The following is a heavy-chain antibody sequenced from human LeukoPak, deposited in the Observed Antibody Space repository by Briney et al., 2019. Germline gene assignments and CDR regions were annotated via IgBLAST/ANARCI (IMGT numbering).Heavy chain of an antibody. CDR3: ARQGAVPNKAGWYFDL. Sequence: SETLTLTCIVSGGSMSSTDHFWGWHRQPPGQGLEWIRRLYYTGTILYKPSLESRGTISIDTSKNQSSLKIRSVTAAHTAVYYCARQGAVPNKAGWYFDLWGRGALVTVSS. V-gene: IGHV4-39*01. CDR2: LYYTGTI. J-gene: IGHJ2*01. CDR1: GGSMSSTDHF. D-gene: IGHD1-26*01.